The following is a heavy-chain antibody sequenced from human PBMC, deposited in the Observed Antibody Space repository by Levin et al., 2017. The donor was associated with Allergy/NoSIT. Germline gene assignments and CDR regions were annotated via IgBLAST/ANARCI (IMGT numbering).Heavy chain of an antibody. CDR3: AKVYATGWSYFDY. Sequence: GGSLRLSCEASGFTFSNYAMSWVRQAPGKGLEWVSGFSNNGDTTYYADSVEGRLTISRDNSKNTLYLQMNDLRAEDTAIYYCAKVYATGWSYFDYWGQGTLVTVAS. V-gene: IGHV3-23*01. J-gene: IGHJ4*02. CDR1: GFTFSNYA. CDR2: FSNNGDTT. D-gene: IGHD6-19*01.